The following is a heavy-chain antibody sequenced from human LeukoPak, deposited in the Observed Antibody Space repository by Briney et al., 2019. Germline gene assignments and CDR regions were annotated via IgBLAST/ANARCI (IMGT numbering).Heavy chain of an antibody. J-gene: IGHJ3*02. CDR2: IIPILGIA. V-gene: IGHV1-69*04. CDR3: CVDTAMVTDDFDI. CDR1: GGTFSSYA. Sequence: AASVKVSCKASGGTFSSYAISWVRQAPGQGLEWMGRIIPILGIADYAQKFQGRVTITADTSTSTAYMELSSLRSEDTAVYYCCVDTAMVTDDFDIWGQGKMVTVSS. D-gene: IGHD5-18*01.